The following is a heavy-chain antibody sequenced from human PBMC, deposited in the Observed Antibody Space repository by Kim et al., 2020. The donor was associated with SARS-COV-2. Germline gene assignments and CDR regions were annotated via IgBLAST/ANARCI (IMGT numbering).Heavy chain of an antibody. J-gene: IGHJ6*02. V-gene: IGHV4-39*01. CDR1: GGSISSSSYY. CDR3: ARARQQLVPDYYYYGMGG. Sequence: SETLSLTCTVSGGSISSSSYYWGWIRQPPGKGLEWIGSIYYSGSTYYNPSLKSRVTISVDTSKNQFSLKLSSVTAADTAVYYCARARQQLVPDYYYYGMGGWGQRAKVTVS. D-gene: IGHD6-13*01. CDR2: IYYSGST.